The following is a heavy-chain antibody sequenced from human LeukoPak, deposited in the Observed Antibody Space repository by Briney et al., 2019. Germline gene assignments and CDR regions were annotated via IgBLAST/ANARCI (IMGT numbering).Heavy chain of an antibody. D-gene: IGHD3-22*01. CDR2: ISGYNGNT. CDR1: GGTFNSYA. Sequence: GSVKVSCKASGGTFNSYAISWVRQAPGQGLEWMGWISGYNGNTNYAQKFQGRVTMTRDTSTSTAYMELRSLRSDDTAVYYCARDGHRMYYYESSVYRFDYWGQGTLVTVSS. J-gene: IGHJ4*02. CDR3: ARDGHRMYYYESSVYRFDY. V-gene: IGHV1-18*01.